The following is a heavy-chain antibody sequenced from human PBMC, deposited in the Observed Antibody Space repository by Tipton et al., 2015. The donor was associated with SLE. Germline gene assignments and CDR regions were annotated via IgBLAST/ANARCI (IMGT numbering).Heavy chain of an antibody. J-gene: IGHJ4*02. Sequence: TFSSYWMSWVRQAPGKGLEWIGSIYYSGSTYYNPSLKSRVTISVDTSKNQFSLKLSSVTAADTAVYYCARVQLCFDYWGQGTLVTVSS. CDR3: ARVQLCFDY. V-gene: IGHV4-39*07. CDR2: IYYSGST. D-gene: IGHD5-18*01. CDR1: TFSSYW.